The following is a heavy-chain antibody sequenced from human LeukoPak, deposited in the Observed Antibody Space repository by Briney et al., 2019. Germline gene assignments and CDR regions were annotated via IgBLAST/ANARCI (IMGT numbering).Heavy chain of an antibody. CDR2: ISGSGGST. J-gene: IGHJ4*02. CDR1: GFTFSSYA. D-gene: IGHD2-2*01. CDR3: AKSDRYCSSTSCDHPYNG. Sequence: GGSLRLSCAASGFTFSSYAMSWVRQAPGKGLEWVSAISGSGGSTYYADSVKGRFTISRDNSKNTLYLQMNSLRAEDTAVYYCAKSDRYCSSTSCDHPYNGWGQGTLVTVSS. V-gene: IGHV3-23*01.